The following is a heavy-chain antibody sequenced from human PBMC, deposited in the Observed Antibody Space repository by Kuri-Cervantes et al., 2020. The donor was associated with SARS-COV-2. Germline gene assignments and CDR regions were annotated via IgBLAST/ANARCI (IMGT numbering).Heavy chain of an antibody. D-gene: IGHD3-16*01. Sequence: GESLKISCAASGFTFGSYAMNWVRQAPGKGLEWVSYISNSSSAIYYPDSVKGRFTMSRDNAKNSLYLQMNSLRAEDTAVYYCATAVREPFGGYWGQGTLVTVSS. CDR1: GFTFGSYA. CDR3: ATAVREPFGGY. CDR2: ISNSSSAI. J-gene: IGHJ4*02. V-gene: IGHV3-48*04.